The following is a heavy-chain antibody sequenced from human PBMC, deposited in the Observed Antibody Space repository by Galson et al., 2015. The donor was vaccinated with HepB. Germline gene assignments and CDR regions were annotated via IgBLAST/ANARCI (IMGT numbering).Heavy chain of an antibody. V-gene: IGHV3-23*01. CDR2: ISGSGGST. CDR3: APQGVSSQWVAGYFQH. CDR1: GFTFSSYA. D-gene: IGHD6-6*01. J-gene: IGHJ1*01. Sequence: SLRLSCAASGFTFSSYAMSWVRQAPGKGLEWVSAISGSGGSTYYADSVKGRFTISRDNSKNTLYLQMNSLRAEDTAVYYCAPQGVSSQWVAGYFQHWGQGTLVTVSS.